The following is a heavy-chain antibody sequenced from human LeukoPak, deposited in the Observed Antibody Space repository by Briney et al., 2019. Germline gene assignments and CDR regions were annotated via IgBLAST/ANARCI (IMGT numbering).Heavy chain of an antibody. Sequence: GASVKVSCKASGYTFTSYDINWVRQATGQGLEWMGWMNPNSGNTGYAQKFQGRVTMTRNTSISTAYMELSSLKSEDTAVYNCARGHGYYDFWSGYYTGGYWGQGTLVTVSS. CDR1: GYTFTSYD. V-gene: IGHV1-8*01. D-gene: IGHD3-3*01. CDR3: ARGHGYYDFWSGYYTGGY. CDR2: MNPNSGNT. J-gene: IGHJ4*02.